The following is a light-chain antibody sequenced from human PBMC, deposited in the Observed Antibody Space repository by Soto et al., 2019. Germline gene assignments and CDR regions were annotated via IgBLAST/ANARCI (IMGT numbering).Light chain of an antibody. CDR2: AAF. CDR3: QQSSSSPWT. CDR1: QSISSY. J-gene: IGKJ1*01. Sequence: DIQMTQSPSTLSASVGERVTITSRASQSISSYLNWYQQKPGKAPKLLIYAAFTLQTGVSSRFIGSVSGTDFTLNINSLQPEDCATYDGQQSSSSPWTFGQGTKVEIK. V-gene: IGKV1-39*01.